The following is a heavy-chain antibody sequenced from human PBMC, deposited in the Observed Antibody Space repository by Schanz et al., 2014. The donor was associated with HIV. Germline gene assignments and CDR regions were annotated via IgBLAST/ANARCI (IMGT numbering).Heavy chain of an antibody. Sequence: QVQLVESGGGVVQPGRSLRLSCAASGFTFSTYGMHWVRQAPGKGLEWVAFISDDGSNKYYADSVKGRFTISRDNSKNTLYLQMNSLRVDDTAIYYCAKRSGRSFGYFDSWGQGLLVTVSS. D-gene: IGHD2-15*01. J-gene: IGHJ4*02. CDR2: ISDDGSNK. V-gene: IGHV3-30*18. CDR3: AKRSGRSFGYFDS. CDR1: GFTFSTYG.